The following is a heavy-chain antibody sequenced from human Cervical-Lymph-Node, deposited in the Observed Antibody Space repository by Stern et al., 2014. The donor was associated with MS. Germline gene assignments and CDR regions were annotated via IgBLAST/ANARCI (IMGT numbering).Heavy chain of an antibody. V-gene: IGHV3-30-3*01. J-gene: IGHJ3*02. CDR1: GFTFSSYA. Sequence: MQLVESGGSVVQPGRSLRLSCAASGFTFSSYAMHWVRQAPGKGLEWVAVISYDGSNKYYADSVKGRFTISRDNSKNTLYLQMNSLRAEDTAVYYCARKKDLYNWNSGGAFDIWGQGTMVTVSS. D-gene: IGHD1-1*01. CDR2: ISYDGSNK. CDR3: ARKKDLYNWNSGGAFDI.